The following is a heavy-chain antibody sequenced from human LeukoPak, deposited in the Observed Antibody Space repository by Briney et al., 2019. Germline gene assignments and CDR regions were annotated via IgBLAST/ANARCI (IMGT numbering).Heavy chain of an antibody. D-gene: IGHD5-24*01. CDR3: ARASDPWLQLT. J-gene: IGHJ5*02. CDR2: IKQDGSEK. Sequence: PGGSLRLPCAASGFTFSNYWMIWVRQAPGKGLEWVGNIKQDGSEKRYADSVRGRFSISRDNAQTSLYPQMNSLRAEDTAVYYCARASDPWLQLTWGQGTLVTVSS. CDR1: GFTFSNYW. V-gene: IGHV3-7*05.